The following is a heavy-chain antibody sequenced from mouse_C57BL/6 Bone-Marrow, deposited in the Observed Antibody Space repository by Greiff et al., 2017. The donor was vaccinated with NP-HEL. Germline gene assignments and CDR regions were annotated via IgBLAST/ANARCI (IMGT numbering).Heavy chain of an antibody. CDR2: FHPYNDDT. CDR3: ARYYYGSSPFAY. D-gene: IGHD1-1*01. CDR1: GYTFTTYP. Sequence: QVQLQQSGAELARPGASVKLSCKASGYTFTTYPIEWMKQNHGKSLEWIGNFHPYNDDTKYNEKFKGKATLTVEKSSSTVYLELSRLTSDDSAVYYCARYYYGSSPFAYWGQGTLVTVSA. V-gene: IGHV1-47*01. J-gene: IGHJ3*01.